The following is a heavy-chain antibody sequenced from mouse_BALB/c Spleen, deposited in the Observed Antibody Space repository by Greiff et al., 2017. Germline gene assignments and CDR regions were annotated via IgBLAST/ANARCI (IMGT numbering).Heavy chain of an antibody. CDR3: ARRRNYAMDY. J-gene: IGHJ4*01. CDR2: IDPYDSYT. CDR1: GYTFTSYW. V-gene: IGHV1-69*02. Sequence: QVQLQQPGAELVKPGASVKLSCKASGYTFTSYWMHWVKQRPGQGLEWIGEIDPYDSYTNYNQKFKGKATLTVDKSSSTAYMQLSSLTSEDSAVYYCARRRNYAMDYWGQGTSVTVSS.